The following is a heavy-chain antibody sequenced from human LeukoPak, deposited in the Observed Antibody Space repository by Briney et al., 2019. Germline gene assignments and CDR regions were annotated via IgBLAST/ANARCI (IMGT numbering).Heavy chain of an antibody. V-gene: IGHV1-18*01. D-gene: IGHD3-10*01. Sequence: ASVKVSCKASGYTFTSYGISWVRQAPGQGLEWMGRLSAYNGNTNYAQKLQGRVTMTTDTSTSTAYMELRSLRSDDTAVYYCARGVWFGELFWFDPWGQGTLVTVSS. CDR1: GYTFTSYG. J-gene: IGHJ5*02. CDR2: LSAYNGNT. CDR3: ARGVWFGELFWFDP.